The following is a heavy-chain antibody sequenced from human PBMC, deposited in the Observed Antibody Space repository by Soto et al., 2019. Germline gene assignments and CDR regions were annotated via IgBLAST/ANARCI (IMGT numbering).Heavy chain of an antibody. Sequence: SETLSLTCAVSGGSISSGGYSWSWIRQPPGKGLEWIGNIHYNGNTKYNPSLKSRVSMSVDTSKNQFSLRLISVTAADTAKYFCAREGNLGRWLQPLDFWGQGTLVTVSS. V-gene: IGHV4-61*08. D-gene: IGHD5-12*01. CDR3: AREGNLGRWLQPLDF. CDR1: GGSISSGGYS. J-gene: IGHJ4*02. CDR2: IHYNGNT.